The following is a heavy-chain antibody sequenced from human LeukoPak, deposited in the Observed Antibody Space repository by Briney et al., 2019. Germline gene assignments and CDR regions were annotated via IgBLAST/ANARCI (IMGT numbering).Heavy chain of an antibody. CDR1: GGSISSSNW. V-gene: IGHV4-4*02. CDR3: ARDRTAVAGLGTQGY. D-gene: IGHD6-19*01. J-gene: IGHJ4*02. CDR2: IYHSGST. Sequence: SGTLFLTCAVSGGSISSSNWWSWVRQPPGKGLEWIGEIYHSGSTNYNPSLKSRVTISVDKSKDQFSLKLSSVTAADTAVYYCARDRTAVAGLGTQGYWGQGTLVTVSS.